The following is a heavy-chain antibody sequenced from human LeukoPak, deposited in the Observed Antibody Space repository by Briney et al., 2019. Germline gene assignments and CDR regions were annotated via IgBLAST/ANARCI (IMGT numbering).Heavy chain of an antibody. CDR2: IFGSRDSI. D-gene: IGHD4-11*01. Sequence: GGSLRLSCAASGFSFSDFGMGWVRQAPGKRLEWVSSIFGSRDSISYANSVKGRFTISRDNAENSLYLQMDSLRVEDTAVYYCTRGMDHINYAWFDPWGQGTLVIVFS. CDR3: TRGMDHINYAWFDP. V-gene: IGHV3-21*06. CDR1: GFSFSDFG. J-gene: IGHJ5*02.